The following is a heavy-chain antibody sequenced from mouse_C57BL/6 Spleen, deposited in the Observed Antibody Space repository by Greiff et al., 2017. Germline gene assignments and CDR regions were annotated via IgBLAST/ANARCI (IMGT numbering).Heavy chain of an antibody. CDR1: GFNITDYY. J-gene: IGHJ2*01. V-gene: IGHV14-1*01. D-gene: IGHD2-3*01. Sequence: VQLQQSGAALVRPGASVKLSCTASGFNITDYYMHWVKQRPEQGLEWIGRLDPEAGDTEYAPKFQGKATMTADTSSNTAYLQLSSLTSEDTAVYYCTTAYDGYYWGQGTTLTVSS. CDR3: TTAYDGYY. CDR2: LDPEAGDT.